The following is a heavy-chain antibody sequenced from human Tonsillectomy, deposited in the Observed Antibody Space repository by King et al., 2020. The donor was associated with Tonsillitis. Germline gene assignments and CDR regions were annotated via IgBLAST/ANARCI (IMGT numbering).Heavy chain of an antibody. D-gene: IGHD1-1*01. CDR3: ARELGNNWFPGDWFDP. J-gene: IGHJ5*02. CDR1: GGSFSGYY. CDR2: INHSGRT. Sequence: VQLQQWGAGLLKPSETLSLTCAVYGGSFSGYYWSWIRQPPGKGLEWIGEINHSGRTNYNPSLKSRVTISVDTSKNQFSLKLSSVTAADTAVYYCARELGNNWFPGDWFDPWGQGTLVTVSS. V-gene: IGHV4-34*01.